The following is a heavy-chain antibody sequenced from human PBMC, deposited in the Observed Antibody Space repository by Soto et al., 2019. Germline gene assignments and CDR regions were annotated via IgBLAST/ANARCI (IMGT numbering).Heavy chain of an antibody. Sequence: QVQLQESGPGLVKPSQTLSLTCTVSGGSISSGGYSWSWIRQHPGKGLGWIGYIYYSGSTDYNPSLKSRVTISVDPSKNQFSLKVSSVTAADTAVYYCAREGYSGYDTPFDYWGQGTLVTVSS. J-gene: IGHJ4*02. CDR3: AREGYSGYDTPFDY. D-gene: IGHD5-12*01. CDR1: GGSISSGGYS. V-gene: IGHV4-31*03. CDR2: IYYSGST.